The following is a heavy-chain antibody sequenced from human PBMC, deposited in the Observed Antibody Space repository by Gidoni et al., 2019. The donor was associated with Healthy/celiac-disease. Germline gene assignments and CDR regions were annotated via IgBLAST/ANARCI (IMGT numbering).Heavy chain of an antibody. CDR3: ARATYYYGSGSYYTFDY. CDR2: IYYSGST. V-gene: IGHV4-30-4*01. D-gene: IGHD3-10*01. J-gene: IGHJ4*02. Sequence: QVQLQESGPGLVKPSQTLSLTCTVSGGSIRSGDYYWSWIRQPPGKGLEWIGYIYYSGSTYYNPSLKSRVTISVDTSKNQFSLKLSSVTAADTAVYYCARATYYYGSGSYYTFDYWGQGTLVTVSS. CDR1: GGSIRSGDYY.